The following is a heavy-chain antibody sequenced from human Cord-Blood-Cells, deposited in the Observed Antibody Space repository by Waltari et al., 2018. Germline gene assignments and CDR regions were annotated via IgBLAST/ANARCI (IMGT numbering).Heavy chain of an antibody. V-gene: IGHV1-24*01. CDR2: FDPEDGET. Sequence: QVQLVQSGAAVKKPGASVKVSCKVSGYNLTELSMHWVRQAPGKGLEWMGGFDPEDGETIYAQKFQGRVTMTEDTSTDTAYMELSSLRSEDTAVYYCARLLWFGELSTNWFDPWGQGTLVTVSS. D-gene: IGHD3-10*01. J-gene: IGHJ5*02. CDR3: ARLLWFGELSTNWFDP. CDR1: GYNLTELS.